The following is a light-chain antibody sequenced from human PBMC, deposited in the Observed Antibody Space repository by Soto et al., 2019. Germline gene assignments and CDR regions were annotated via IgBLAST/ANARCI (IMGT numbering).Light chain of an antibody. CDR2: GAS. CDR3: QQYGSSQST. V-gene: IGKV3-20*01. Sequence: EIVLTQSPGTLSLSPGERATLSCRASQSVSSSYLAWYQQKPGQAPRLLIYGASSRATGIPDRFSGSGSGTDFTLTISRLEPEDFAVYYCQQYGSSQSTFGQGTTVEIK. CDR1: QSVSSSY. J-gene: IGKJ1*01.